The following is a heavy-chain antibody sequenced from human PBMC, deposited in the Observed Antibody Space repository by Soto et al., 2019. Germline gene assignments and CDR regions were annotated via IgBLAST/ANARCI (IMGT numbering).Heavy chain of an antibody. D-gene: IGHD5-12*01. CDR1: GFTVSSNY. CDR3: ARQLRDGYPALRWFDP. V-gene: IGHV3-53*01. J-gene: IGHJ5*02. Sequence: GGSLRLSCVASGFTVSSNYMSWVRQAPGKGLEWVSVIYSGGSTYYADSVKGRFTISRDNSKNTLYLQMNSLRAEDTAVYYCARQLRDGYPALRWFDPWGQGTLVTVSS. CDR2: IYSGGST.